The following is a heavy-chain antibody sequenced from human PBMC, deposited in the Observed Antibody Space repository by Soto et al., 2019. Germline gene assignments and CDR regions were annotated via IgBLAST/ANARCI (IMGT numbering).Heavy chain of an antibody. CDR3: AREPRGLYCTNGVCLDY. Sequence: ASVKVSCKASGYTFTSYGISWVRQAPGQGLEWMGWISAYNGNTNYAQKLQVRVTMTTDTSTSTAYMELRSLRSDDTAVYYCAREPRGLYCTNGVCLDYWGQGTLVTVSS. D-gene: IGHD2-8*01. J-gene: IGHJ4*02. CDR1: GYTFTSYG. V-gene: IGHV1-18*01. CDR2: ISAYNGNT.